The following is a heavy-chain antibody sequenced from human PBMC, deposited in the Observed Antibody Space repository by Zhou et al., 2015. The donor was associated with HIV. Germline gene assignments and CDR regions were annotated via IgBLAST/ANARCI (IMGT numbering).Heavy chain of an antibody. CDR1: GGTFSGSD. V-gene: IGHV1-69*17. J-gene: IGHJ3*01. D-gene: IGHD1-14*01. CDR2: ITPMFDIH. Sequence: QVQLAQSGAEVKKPGASVKVSCRASGGTFSGSDISWVRQAPGQGLEWMGGITPMFDIHKYAQKFRARLTITVDKITDTAYMDLSSLTSEDTAIYFCARSSVNHDGAFDLWGQGTNIIVSS. CDR3: ARSSVNHDGAFDL.